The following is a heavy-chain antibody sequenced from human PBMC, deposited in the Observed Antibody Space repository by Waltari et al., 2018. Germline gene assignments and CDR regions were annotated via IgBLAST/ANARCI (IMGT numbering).Heavy chain of an antibody. CDR3: ARDPAYSYGSWFDP. V-gene: IGHV3-23*01. CDR1: GFRFRISG. CDR2: RGGPDYKE. J-gene: IGHJ5*02. Sequence: EVHLLESGGGLAQPGGSLRLSCVASGFRFRISGISWVRQPPGKGLGWVSGRGGPDYKEYYADSVKGRFTVSRDNSKNTLYLQMNSLTAEDTAVYYCARDPAYSYGSWFDPWGQGTLVTVSS. D-gene: IGHD5-18*01.